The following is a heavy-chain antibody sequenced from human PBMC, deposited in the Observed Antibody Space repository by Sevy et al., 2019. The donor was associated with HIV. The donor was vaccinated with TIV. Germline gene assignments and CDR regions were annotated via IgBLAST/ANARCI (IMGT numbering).Heavy chain of an antibody. V-gene: IGHV3-30-3*01. Sequence: GGSLRLSCAASEFMFSTYAMHWVRQAPGKGLEWVAVISYDGSSHYYADSVKGRFTISRANSKNTLFLQMNSLRLEDTAFYYCGMDAGYSTDWYPSDYWGQGTLVTVSS. J-gene: IGHJ4*02. CDR3: GMDAGYSTDWYPSDY. CDR1: EFMFSTYA. D-gene: IGHD6-19*01. CDR2: ISYDGSSH.